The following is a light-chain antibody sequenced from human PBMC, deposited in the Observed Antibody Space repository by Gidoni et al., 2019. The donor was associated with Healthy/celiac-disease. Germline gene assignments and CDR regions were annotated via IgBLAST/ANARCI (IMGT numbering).Light chain of an antibody. CDR2: DVF. Sequence: SALTQPRSVSGPHGQSVTISCTGTSSDVGKFDHVSWYLQRPGQVPKLMIYDVFKRPSGVPDRFSGSRSGNTASLTISGLQADDEGEYYCCAYAGSYTLVFGGGTELTVL. CDR1: SSDVGKFDH. J-gene: IGLJ3*02. V-gene: IGLV2-11*01. CDR3: CAYAGSYTLV.